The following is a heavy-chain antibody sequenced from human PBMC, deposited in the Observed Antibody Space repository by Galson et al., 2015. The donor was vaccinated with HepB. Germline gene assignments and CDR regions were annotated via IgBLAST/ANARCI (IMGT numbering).Heavy chain of an antibody. CDR3: ARHVTGADSVSGTGFDF. J-gene: IGHJ4*02. Sequence: QSGAAAKKPGESLKISCQGSGYRFTNYWIGWVRQMPGKGLEYMAIIHPGDSDARYSPSFQGQVTISADKSISHAYLQWTSLKASDTAMYSCARHVTGADSVSGTGFDFWGQGTLVTVSS. V-gene: IGHV5-51*01. CDR2: IHPGDSDA. CDR1: GYRFTNYW. D-gene: IGHD3-10*01.